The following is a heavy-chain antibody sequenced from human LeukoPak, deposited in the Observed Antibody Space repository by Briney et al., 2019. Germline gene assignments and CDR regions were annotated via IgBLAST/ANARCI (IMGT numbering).Heavy chain of an antibody. D-gene: IGHD3-10*01. CDR3: ARARFGELLPSDPDY. J-gene: IGHJ4*02. V-gene: IGHV3-7*01. CDR2: ITLDGNDS. Sequence: GGSLRLSCAASGFPFSSYWMAWVRQAPGKGLEWVATITLDGNDSYYVDSVKGRFTVSRDNAKNSLYLQMNSLRAEDTAVYYCARARFGELLPSDPDYWGQGTLVTVSS. CDR1: GFPFSSYW.